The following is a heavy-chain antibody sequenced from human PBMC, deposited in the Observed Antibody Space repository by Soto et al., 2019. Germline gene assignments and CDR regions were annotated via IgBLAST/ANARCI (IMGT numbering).Heavy chain of an antibody. D-gene: IGHD6-13*01. V-gene: IGHV1-69*06. CDR3: ARGGALSTSWYWGDGLDA. J-gene: IGHJ4*02. CDR2: IIPVFGTP. Sequence: QVQLEQSGSEVKKSGSSVKVSCKASGYSFSSHAITWVRQAPGQCLEWMGGIIPVFGTPSYAQTFQCRVTISADKSTNTSYLEVRSLRSEDTAVYYCARGGALSTSWYWGDGLDAWGQGTQVTVSS. CDR1: GYSFSSHA.